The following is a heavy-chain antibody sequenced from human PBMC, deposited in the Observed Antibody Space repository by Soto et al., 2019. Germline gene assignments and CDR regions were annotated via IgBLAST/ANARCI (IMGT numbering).Heavy chain of an antibody. D-gene: IGHD2-15*01. CDR3: ARYNCSGGACLDV. Sequence: QVQRVESGGGVVQPGRSLTLSCVTSGFTFSQYGMHWVRQAPGKGLEWVAVVWYDGSKEYYRASVKGRFTISKDFSKNTVVLQIKALRDEDPAVYYVARYNCSGGACLDVCGHGTMVIVSS. V-gene: IGHV3-33*01. J-gene: IGHJ3*01. CDR1: GFTFSQYG. CDR2: VWYDGSKE.